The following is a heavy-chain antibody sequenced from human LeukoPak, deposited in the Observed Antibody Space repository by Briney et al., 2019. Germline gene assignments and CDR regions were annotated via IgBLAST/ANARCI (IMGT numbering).Heavy chain of an antibody. J-gene: IGHJ4*02. CDR2: INPSGGST. CDR1: GYTFTSYY. Sequence: ASVKVSCKASGYTFTSYYMHWVRQAPGQGLEWMGIINPSGGSTSYAQKFQGRVTMTRDMSTSTVYMELSSLRPEDTAVYYCARDAQTVTTAIQFDYWGQGTLVTVSS. D-gene: IGHD4-11*01. V-gene: IGHV1-46*01. CDR3: ARDAQTVTTAIQFDY.